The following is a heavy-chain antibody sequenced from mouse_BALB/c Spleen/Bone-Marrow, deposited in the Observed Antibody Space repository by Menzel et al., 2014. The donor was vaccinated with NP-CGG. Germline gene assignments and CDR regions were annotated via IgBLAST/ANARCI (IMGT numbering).Heavy chain of an antibody. Sequence: LEESGAELVRPGTSVKVSCKASGYAFTNYLIERVKQRPGQGLEWIGVINPGRGGANYKEKFKGKATLTADKSSSTAYMQHSSLTADDSAVYCCARDWTARAIDYWGQGTTLTVSS. CDR1: GYAFTNYL. J-gene: IGHJ2*01. CDR3: ARDWTARAIDY. CDR2: INPGRGGA. V-gene: IGHV1-54*03. D-gene: IGHD3-3*01.